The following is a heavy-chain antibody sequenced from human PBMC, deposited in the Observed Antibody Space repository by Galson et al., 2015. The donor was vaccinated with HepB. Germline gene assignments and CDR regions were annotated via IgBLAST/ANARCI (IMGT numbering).Heavy chain of an antibody. D-gene: IGHD6-13*01. CDR2: IIGSGVST. CDR1: GFSFSSHA. J-gene: IGHJ4*02. Sequence: SLRLSCAASGFSFSSHAMTWVRQAPGKGLEWVSGIIGSGVSTFYADSVKGRFTISRDNSKNTLYLQMNSLRAEDTAVYYCAKDMGSSWCFFDDWGQGTLVTVSS. CDR3: AKDMGSSWCFFDD. V-gene: IGHV3-23*01.